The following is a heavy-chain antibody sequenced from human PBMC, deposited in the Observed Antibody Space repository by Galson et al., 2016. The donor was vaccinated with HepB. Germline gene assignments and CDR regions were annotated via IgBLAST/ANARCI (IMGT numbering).Heavy chain of an antibody. J-gene: IGHJ6*02. CDR3: AADPYRYYSNIGVYADYYYGMNV. V-gene: IGHV1-58*01. D-gene: IGHD3-22*01. CDR1: GFTFTNSA. CDR2: IVVGSGNT. Sequence: SVKVSCKASGFTFTNSAVQWVRQARGQRLEWIGWIVVGSGNTNYAQKFQERVTITRDMSTSTAYMELSSLRSEDTAVYYCAADPYRYYSNIGVYADYYYGMNVWGQGTTVTVSS.